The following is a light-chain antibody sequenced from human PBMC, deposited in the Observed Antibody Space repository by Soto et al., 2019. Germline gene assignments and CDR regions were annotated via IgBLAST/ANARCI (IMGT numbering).Light chain of an antibody. CDR2: EGS. CDR3: CSYAGSSTFVV. V-gene: IGLV2-23*03. J-gene: IGLJ2*01. Sequence: QSALTQPASVSGSPGQSITISCTGTSSDVGSYNLVSWYQQHPGKAPKLMIYEGSKWPSGVSNRFSGSKSGNTASLTISGLQAEDEADYCCCSYAGSSTFVVFGGGTKLTVL. CDR1: SSDVGSYNL.